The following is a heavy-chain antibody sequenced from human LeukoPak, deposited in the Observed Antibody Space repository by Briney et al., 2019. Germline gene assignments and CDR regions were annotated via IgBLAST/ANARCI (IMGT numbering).Heavy chain of an antibody. CDR1: GYTFTSYG. CDR3: ARSPPYYDFWSGYSRYAFDI. CDR2: ISAYNGNT. D-gene: IGHD3-3*01. J-gene: IGHJ3*02. V-gene: IGHV1-18*01. Sequence: ASVKVSCKASGYTFTSYGISWVRQAPGQGLEWMGWISAYNGNTNYAQKLQGRVTMTTDTSTSTAYVELRSLRSDDTAVYYCARSPPYYDFWSGYSRYAFDIWGQGTMVTVSS.